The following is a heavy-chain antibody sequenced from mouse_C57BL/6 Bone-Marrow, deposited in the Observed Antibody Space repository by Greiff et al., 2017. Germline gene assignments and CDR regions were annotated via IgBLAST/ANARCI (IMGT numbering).Heavy chain of an antibody. CDR1: GYTFTDYN. CDR2: INPNNGGT. J-gene: IGHJ4*01. V-gene: IGHV1-22*01. CDR3: TRSPMVTTGYYAMDY. Sequence: EVKLVESGPELVKPGASVKMSCKASGYTFTDYNMHWVKQSHGKSLEWIGYINPNNGGTSYNQKFKGKATLTVNKSSSTAYMELRSLTSEDSAVYYCTRSPMVTTGYYAMDYWGQGTSVTVSS. D-gene: IGHD2-2*01.